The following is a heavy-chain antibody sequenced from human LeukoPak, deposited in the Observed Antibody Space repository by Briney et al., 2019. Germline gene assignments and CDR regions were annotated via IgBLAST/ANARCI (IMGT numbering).Heavy chain of an antibody. CDR3: ARDYDILTGEDY. CDR1: GFTFSSYS. Sequence: PGGSLRLSCAASGFTFSSYSMNWVRQAPGKGLESVSSISSSSSYIYYADSVKGRFTISRDNAKNSLYLQMNSLRAEDTAVYYCARDYDILTGEDYWGQGTLVTVSS. CDR2: ISSSSSYI. D-gene: IGHD3-9*01. J-gene: IGHJ4*02. V-gene: IGHV3-21*01.